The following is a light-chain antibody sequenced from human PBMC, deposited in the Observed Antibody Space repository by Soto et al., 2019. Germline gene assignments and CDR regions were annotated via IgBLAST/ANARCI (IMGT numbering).Light chain of an antibody. V-gene: IGKV3-20*01. J-gene: IGKJ1*01. CDR3: QQYDTFPWT. Sequence: EIVLTQSPGTLSLSPGDRVTLSCRASQSVSSTFLAWNQQTPGQAPRLLIYGASSRATGIPDRFSGSGSGTEFTLTISRLEPEDFAVYYCQQYDTFPWTFGQGTKVEIK. CDR1: QSVSSTF. CDR2: GAS.